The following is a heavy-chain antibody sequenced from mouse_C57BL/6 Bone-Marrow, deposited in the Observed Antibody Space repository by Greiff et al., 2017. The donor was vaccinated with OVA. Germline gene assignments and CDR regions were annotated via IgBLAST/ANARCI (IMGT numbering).Heavy chain of an antibody. CDR3: ARRRGGDDYGSSYGGFFDV. CDR1: GFTFSSYA. Sequence: EVQGVESGGGLVKPGGSLKLSCAASGFTFSSYAMSWVRQTPEKRLEWVATISDGGSYTYYPDNVKGRFTISRDNAKNNLYLQMSHLKSEDTAMYYCARRRGGDDYGSSYGGFFDVWGTGTTVTVSS. CDR2: ISDGGSYT. J-gene: IGHJ1*03. V-gene: IGHV5-4*01. D-gene: IGHD1-1*01.